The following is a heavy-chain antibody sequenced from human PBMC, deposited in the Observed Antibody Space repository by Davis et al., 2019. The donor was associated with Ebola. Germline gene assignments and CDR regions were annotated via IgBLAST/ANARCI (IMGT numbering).Heavy chain of an antibody. CDR3: ARNDYGDYYFDY. CDR1: GFTVSSNY. D-gene: IGHD4-17*01. CDR2: ISSGGST. V-gene: IGHV3-53*01. Sequence: GGSLRLSCAASGFTVSSNYMSWVRQAPGKGLEWVSVISSGGSTYYADSVKGRFTISRDNSKNTLYLQMNSLRAEDTAVYYCARNDYGDYYFDYWGQGTLVTVSS. J-gene: IGHJ4*02.